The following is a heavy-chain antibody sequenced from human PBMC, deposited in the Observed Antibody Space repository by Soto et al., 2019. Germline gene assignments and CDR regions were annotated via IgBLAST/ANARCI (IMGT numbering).Heavy chain of an antibody. CDR1: GFTFSSYW. CDR3: ARDRYYGTHDAFDI. CDR2: IEQDGSEK. V-gene: IGHV3-7*01. J-gene: IGHJ3*02. D-gene: IGHD3-3*01. Sequence: GGSLRLSCAASGFTFSSYWMSWVRQAPGKGLEWVADIEQDGSEKYYVDSVKGRFTISRDNAKNSLYLQMNSLRAEDTAVYYCARDRYYGTHDAFDIWGQGTMVTVSS.